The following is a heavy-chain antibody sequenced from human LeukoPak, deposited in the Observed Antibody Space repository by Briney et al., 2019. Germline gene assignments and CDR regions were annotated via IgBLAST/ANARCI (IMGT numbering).Heavy chain of an antibody. Sequence: SETLSLTCTVSGGSISSYYWSWIRQPPGKGLEWIGYIYYSGSTYYNPSLKSRVTISVDTSKNQFSLKLSSVTAADTAVYYCARLGMVAQDDAFDIWGQGTMVTVSS. CDR2: IYYSGST. V-gene: IGHV4-59*08. J-gene: IGHJ3*02. D-gene: IGHD5-12*01. CDR1: GGSISSYY. CDR3: ARLGMVAQDDAFDI.